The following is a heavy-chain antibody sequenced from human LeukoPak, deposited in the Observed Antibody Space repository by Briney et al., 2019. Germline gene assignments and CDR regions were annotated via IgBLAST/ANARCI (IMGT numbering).Heavy chain of an antibody. CDR3: ARDSGTTGEVKFDP. V-gene: IGHV4-59*12. D-gene: IGHD3-10*01. Sequence: SETLSLTCSVSGGSISSYYWSWIRQPPGRGLEWIGYIYYSGRTSYNPSLKSRVTISVDTSKNQFSLKLSSVTAADTAVYYCARDSGTTGEVKFDPWGQGTLVTVSS. CDR1: GGSISSYY. CDR2: IYYSGRT. J-gene: IGHJ5*02.